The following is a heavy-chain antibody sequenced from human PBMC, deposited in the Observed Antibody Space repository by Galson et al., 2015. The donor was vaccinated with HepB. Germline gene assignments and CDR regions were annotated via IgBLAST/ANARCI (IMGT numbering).Heavy chain of an antibody. Sequence: SLRLSCAASGFIFTNYGMAWVRQAPGKGLSWISAISGSGDSIYYAESVKGRFTISRDQSKNTLSLQMNNLRADDSGVYYCASEAPDCGGDCYPEYWGQGVLVTVSS. CDR1: GFIFTNYG. CDR3: ASEAPDCGGDCYPEY. D-gene: IGHD2-21*02. V-gene: IGHV3-23*01. CDR2: ISGSGDSI. J-gene: IGHJ4*02.